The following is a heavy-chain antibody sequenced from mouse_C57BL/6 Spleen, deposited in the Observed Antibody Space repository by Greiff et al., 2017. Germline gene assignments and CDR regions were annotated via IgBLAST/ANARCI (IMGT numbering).Heavy chain of an antibody. Sequence: EVQGVESGPGLAKPSQTLSLTCSVTGYSITSDYWNWIRKFPGNKLEYMGCISYSGSTYHNPSLKSRISITRDTSKNQYYLQLNSVTTEDTATYYCARSYDYDGGYFDYWGQGTTLTVSS. CDR3: ARSYDYDGGYFDY. CDR1: GYSITSDY. V-gene: IGHV3-8*01. D-gene: IGHD2-4*01. J-gene: IGHJ2*01. CDR2: ISYSGST.